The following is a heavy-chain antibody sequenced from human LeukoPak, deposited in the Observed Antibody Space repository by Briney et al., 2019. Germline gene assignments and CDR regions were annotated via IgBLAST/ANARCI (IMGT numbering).Heavy chain of an antibody. CDR3: ATTGTTTVMTVDY. Sequence: SETLSLTCTVSSDSISSSGYYWGWIRQPPGKGLEWIGSIYYSGSTYYNPSLKSRVTMSVDTSKNQFSLKLSSVTAADTAVYYCATTGTTTVMTVDYWGQGTLVTVSS. J-gene: IGHJ4*02. V-gene: IGHV4-39*01. CDR1: SDSISSSGYY. D-gene: IGHD1-1*01. CDR2: IYYSGST.